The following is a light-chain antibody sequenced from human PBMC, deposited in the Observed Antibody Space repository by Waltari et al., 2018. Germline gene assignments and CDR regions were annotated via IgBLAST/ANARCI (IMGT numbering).Light chain of an antibody. V-gene: IGLV1-40*01. CDR3: QSFDRDLNAVL. Sequence: QSVLTQPPSVSGAPGQIVTISCTGSSSNIGAVYDVHWYQQIPGSAPKVLIYRDDNRASGVPGRFSGSKSGTSASLSVTGLHVEDEADYFCQSFDRDLNAVLFGGGTKLTVL. J-gene: IGLJ2*01. CDR1: SSNIGAVYD. CDR2: RDD.